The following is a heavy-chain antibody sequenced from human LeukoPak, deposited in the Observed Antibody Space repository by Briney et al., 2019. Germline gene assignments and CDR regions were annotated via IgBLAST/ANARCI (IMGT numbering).Heavy chain of an antibody. J-gene: IGHJ4*02. CDR1: GFTFSIYS. CDR2: ITSSSNYI. CDR3: AKAYCGGHCYSGVDFFDY. V-gene: IGHV3-21*04. Sequence: GGSLRLSCAASGFTFSIYSMNWVRQAPGKGLEWLSSITSSSNYIYYADSVKGRFTISRDNVQNSLYLQMNSLRAEDTAVYYCAKAYCGGHCYSGVDFFDYWGQGTLVTVSS. D-gene: IGHD2-21*02.